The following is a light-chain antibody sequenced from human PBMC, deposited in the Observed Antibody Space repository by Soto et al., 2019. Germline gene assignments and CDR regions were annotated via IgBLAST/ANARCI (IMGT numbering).Light chain of an antibody. J-gene: IGKJ1*01. V-gene: IGKV3-20*01. CDR2: GAS. CDR3: QQDGRSPWT. Sequence: EIVLTQSTDTLSLSPGDRATVSCRASQTVGASYVAWYQHRPGQAPKFLMYGASTRATGIPDRFSGSGSGTEFTLTIDSLEPEDFGLYYCQQDGRSPWTGGQGTSVEI. CDR1: QTVGASY.